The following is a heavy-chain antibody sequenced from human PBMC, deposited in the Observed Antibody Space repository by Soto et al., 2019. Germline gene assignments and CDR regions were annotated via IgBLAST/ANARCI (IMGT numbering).Heavy chain of an antibody. V-gene: IGHV4-30-2*01. Sequence: QLQLQESGSGLVKPSQTLSLTCAVSGGSISSGGYSWSWIRQPPGKGLEWIGYIYHSGSTYYNPSLKSRVTISVDRSKNQFSLKLSSVTAEDTAVYYCTRAPLGDRRVFDYWGQGTLVTVSS. CDR3: TRAPLGDRRVFDY. D-gene: IGHD3-16*01. CDR1: GGSISSGGYS. CDR2: IYHSGST. J-gene: IGHJ4*02.